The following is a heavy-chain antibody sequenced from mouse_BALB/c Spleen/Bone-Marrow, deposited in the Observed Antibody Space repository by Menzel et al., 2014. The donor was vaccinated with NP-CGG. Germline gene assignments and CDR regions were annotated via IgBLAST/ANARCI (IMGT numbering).Heavy chain of an antibody. CDR2: ISSGSSTI. CDR1: GFTFSSFG. CDR3: ARDVRLYDGGYCGY. J-gene: IGHJ2*01. D-gene: IGHD1-2*01. V-gene: IGHV5-17*02. Sequence: EVKLVESGGGLVQPGGSRKLSCAASGFTFSSFGMHRVRQAPEKGLEGVAYISSGSSTIYFADTVKGRFTISRDNHKTTLFLQMTNLRSEETDMYYCARDVRLYDGGYCGYWGLGTTLTISS.